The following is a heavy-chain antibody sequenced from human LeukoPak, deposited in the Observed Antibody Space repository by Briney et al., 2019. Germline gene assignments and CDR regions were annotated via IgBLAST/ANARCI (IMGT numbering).Heavy chain of an antibody. D-gene: IGHD5-18*01. J-gene: IGHJ4*02. V-gene: IGHV3-23*01. CDR1: GFTFSSYA. CDR2: ISDSGGST. CDR3: ARAQIQLWLQSAGY. Sequence: GGSLRLSCAASGFTFSSYAMSWVRQAPGKGLEWVSVISDSGGSTYYADSVKGRFTISRDNSKNTLYLQMNSLRAEDTAVYYCARAQIQLWLQSAGYWGQGTLVTVSS.